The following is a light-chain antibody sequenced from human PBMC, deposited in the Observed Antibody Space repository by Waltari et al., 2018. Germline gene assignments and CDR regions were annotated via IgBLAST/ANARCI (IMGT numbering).Light chain of an antibody. V-gene: IGKV3-11*01. CDR1: QSVGSY. J-gene: IGKJ2*01. Sequence: EIVLTQSPDTLSLSPGDTATLSCRASQSVGSYLAWYQQKPGHPPRLLIYDASYRATGVPDRFRGSGSGTDFTLTISSLEAEDFAVYFCQQRSNWTPHTFGQGARLDIK. CDR2: DAS. CDR3: QQRSNWTPHT.